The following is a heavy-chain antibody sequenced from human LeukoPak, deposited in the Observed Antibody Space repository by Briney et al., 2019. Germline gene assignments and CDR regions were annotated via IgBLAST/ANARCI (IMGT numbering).Heavy chain of an antibody. J-gene: IGHJ4*02. D-gene: IGHD2-8*01. V-gene: IGHV3-30*04. CDR2: ISSDGKSK. CDR3: ARDPMADFDY. Sequence: GRSLRLSCAASGFTFSTYAFHWVCQAPGTGLEWVAVISSDGKSKIYADSVKGRFTISRDNSKNTLFLQMNSLRTEDTAVYYCARDPMADFDYWGQGALVTVSS. CDR1: GFTFSTYA.